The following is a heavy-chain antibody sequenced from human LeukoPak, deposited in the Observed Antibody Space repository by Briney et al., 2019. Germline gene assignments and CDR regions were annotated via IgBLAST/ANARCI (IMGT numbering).Heavy chain of an antibody. V-gene: IGHV3-7*03. CDR1: GFTFSSYG. J-gene: IGHJ4*02. CDR2: IKQDGSEK. D-gene: IGHD6-6*01. CDR3: ARLTQLARGRY. Sequence: GGSLRLSCAASGFTFSSYGMSWVRQAPGKGLEWVANIKQDGSEKYYVDSVKGRFTVSKDNAENSLYLQMSSLRAEDTAVYYCARLTQLARGRYWGQGTLVTVSS.